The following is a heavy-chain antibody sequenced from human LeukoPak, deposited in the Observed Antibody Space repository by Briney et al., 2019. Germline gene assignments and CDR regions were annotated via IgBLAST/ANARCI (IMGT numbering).Heavy chain of an antibody. V-gene: IGHV1-24*01. CDR3: ATDKPGYCSGGSCPMVV. D-gene: IGHD2-15*01. Sequence: GASVKVSCKVSGYTLTELSMHWVRQAPGKGLEWMGGFDPEDGETIYAQKFQGRVTMTEDTSTDTAYMELSSLRSEDTAVYYCATDKPGYCSGGSCPMVVWGQGTLVTVSS. CDR1: GYTLTELS. J-gene: IGHJ4*02. CDR2: FDPEDGET.